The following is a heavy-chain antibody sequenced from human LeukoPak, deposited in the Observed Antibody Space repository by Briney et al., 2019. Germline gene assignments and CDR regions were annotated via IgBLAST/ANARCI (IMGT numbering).Heavy chain of an antibody. CDR1: GASITSGNYY. Sequence: SQTLSLTCTVSGASITSGNYYWSWIRQHPGKGLEWIGYIRYSGSTYHNPSLKGRLAISVDTSRNQFSLDLSSVTDADTAVYHCARGFYYDNYMDVWGNGTTVTVSS. CDR3: ARGFYYDNYMDV. CDR2: IRYSGST. J-gene: IGHJ6*03. V-gene: IGHV4-31*03. D-gene: IGHD3-22*01.